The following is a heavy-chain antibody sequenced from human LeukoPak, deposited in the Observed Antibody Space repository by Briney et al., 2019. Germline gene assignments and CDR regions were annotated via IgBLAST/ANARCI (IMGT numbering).Heavy chain of an antibody. V-gene: IGHV4-4*07. CDR1: GGSISSYY. J-gene: IGHJ5*02. CDR2: IYTSGNT. D-gene: IGHD2-15*01. CDR3: ARRGRRGPWFDP. Sequence: SETLSLTCTVSGGSISSYYWSWIRQPAGKGLEWIGRIYTSGNTNYNPSLKSRVTISVDTSKNQFSLKLSSVTAADTAVYYCARRGRRGPWFDPWGQGTLVTVSS.